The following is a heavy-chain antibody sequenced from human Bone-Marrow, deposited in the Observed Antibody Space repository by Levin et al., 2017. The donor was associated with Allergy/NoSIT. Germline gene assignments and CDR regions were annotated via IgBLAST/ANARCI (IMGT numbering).Heavy chain of an antibody. J-gene: IGHJ4*02. CDR1: GYTLTELS. D-gene: IGHD3-22*01. V-gene: IGHV1-24*01. Sequence: ASVKVSCKVSGYTLTELSMHWVRQAPGKGLEWMGGFDPEDGETIYAQKFQGRVTMTEDTSTDTAYMELSSLRSEDTAVYYCATASYYDSSGYRLFDYWGQGTLVTVSS. CDR2: FDPEDGET. CDR3: ATASYYDSSGYRLFDY.